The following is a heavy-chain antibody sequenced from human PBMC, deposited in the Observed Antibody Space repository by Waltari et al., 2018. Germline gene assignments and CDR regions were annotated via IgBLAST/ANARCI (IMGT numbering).Heavy chain of an antibody. D-gene: IGHD3-10*01. CDR2: IKQDGSEK. CDR1: GFTFSSYW. V-gene: IGHV3-7*01. Sequence: EVQLVESGGGLVQPGGSLRLSCAASGFTFSSYWMSWVRQAPGKGLEWVANIKQDGSEKYYVDSVNGRFTISRDNAKNSLYLQMNSLRAEDTAVYYCASSYYGSGSYYNYYYYYGMDVWGQGTTVTVSS. CDR3: ASSYYGSGSYYNYYYYYGMDV. J-gene: IGHJ6*02.